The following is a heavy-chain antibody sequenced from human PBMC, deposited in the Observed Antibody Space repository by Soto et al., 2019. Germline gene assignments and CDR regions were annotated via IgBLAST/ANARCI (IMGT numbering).Heavy chain of an antibody. J-gene: IGHJ4*02. CDR2: ISNDGSNK. Sequence: QVHLVESGGGVVQPGRSLRLSCAASGFSFSTYGMHWVRQAPGKGLEWVAFISNDGSNKYYADSVKGRFTISRDNSKNALYRQMNSLRAEGTAVYYCAKGFGNYGACDYWGQGTLVTVSS. CDR1: GFSFSTYG. CDR3: AKGFGNYGACDY. V-gene: IGHV3-30*18. D-gene: IGHD4-17*01.